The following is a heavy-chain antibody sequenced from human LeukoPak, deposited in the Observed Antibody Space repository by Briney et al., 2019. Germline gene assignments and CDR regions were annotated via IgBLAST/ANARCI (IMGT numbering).Heavy chain of an antibody. CDR2: INEDGSEK. V-gene: IGHV3-7*01. CDR1: GFTFIGFG. J-gene: IGHJ6*02. CDR3: ARGRGIGA. Sequence: GGPLRLSCPPSGFTFIGFGITWVRQAPGKGLEWVANINEDGSEKYYVDSVKGRCTTSRDNAKKSLSLQMNSLRAEDMGVYYCARGRGIGAWGQGTTVTVSS.